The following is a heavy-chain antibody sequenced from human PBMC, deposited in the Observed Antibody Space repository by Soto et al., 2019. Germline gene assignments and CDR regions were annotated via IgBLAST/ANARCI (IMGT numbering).Heavy chain of an antibody. CDR1: GFTFSNYA. CDR3: AKDQGSSWYEIDY. J-gene: IGHJ4*02. Sequence: EVQLFEAGGGLVQPGESLSLSCAASGFTFSNYAVTWVRQAPGKGLEWVSTSSGSGGSTYYADSVKGRFTISRDNSKNTLYLQMNSLRAEDTAVYYCAKDQGSSWYEIDYWGQGTLVTVSS. V-gene: IGHV3-23*01. D-gene: IGHD6-13*01. CDR2: SSGSGGST.